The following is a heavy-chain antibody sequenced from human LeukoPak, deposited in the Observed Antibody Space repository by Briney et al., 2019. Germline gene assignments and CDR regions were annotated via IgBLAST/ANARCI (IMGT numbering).Heavy chain of an antibody. CDR1: GDSISSASYC. Sequence: PSQTLSLTCAVSGDSISSASYCWSWVRQPAGTGLEWIGRFYSNGSTNYNPSLKSRVTISVDTSQNQFSLRLNSVTVADTAVYYCARVNRNFYYDSSGYGHFYYMDVWGKGTTVTVSS. J-gene: IGHJ6*03. CDR3: ARVNRNFYYDSSGYGHFYYMDV. CDR2: FYSNGST. D-gene: IGHD3-22*01. V-gene: IGHV4-61*02.